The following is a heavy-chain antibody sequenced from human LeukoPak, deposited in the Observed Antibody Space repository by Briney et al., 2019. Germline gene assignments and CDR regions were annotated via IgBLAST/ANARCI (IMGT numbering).Heavy chain of an antibody. V-gene: IGHV1-58*02. CDR3: AADVTYESD. CDR1: GFTFSNSA. J-gene: IGHJ4*02. D-gene: IGHD2-21*01. Sequence: ASVKISCKASGFTFSNSAMQWVRQARGQRLEWIGWIVVGSGNTNYAQKFQEKVTITRDMSTSTAYMELSSLRSEDTAVYYCAADVTYESDWGQGTLVTVSS. CDR2: IVVGSGNT.